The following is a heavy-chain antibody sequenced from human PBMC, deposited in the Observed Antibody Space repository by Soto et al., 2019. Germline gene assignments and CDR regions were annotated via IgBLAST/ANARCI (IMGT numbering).Heavy chain of an antibody. CDR3: ASGFLGGIRSGFGSGGTCFPYHYYFGVDV. CDR1: GYSFTTYG. CDR2: ISGHNGNT. V-gene: IGHV1-18*01. Sequence: ASVKVSCKASGYSFTTYGISWVRQAPGQGLEWMGWISGHNGNTNYAQRLQGRVTMTTDTSTSTAYMELRSLRSDDTAVYYCASGFLGGIRSGFGSGGTCFPYHYYFGVDVWGQGTTVTVSS. D-gene: IGHD2-15*01. J-gene: IGHJ6*02.